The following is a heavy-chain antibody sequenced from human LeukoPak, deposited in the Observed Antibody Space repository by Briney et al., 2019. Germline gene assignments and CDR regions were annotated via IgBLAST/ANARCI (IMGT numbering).Heavy chain of an antibody. J-gene: IGHJ6*03. CDR3: ARDLVRYCTNGVCYSPPPRLSYYYYMDV. CDR1: GFTFSSYS. Sequence: GGSLRLSCAASGFTFSSYSMNWVRQAPGKGLEWVSSISSSSSYIYYADSVKGRFTISRDNAKNSLYLQMNSLRAEDTAVYYCARDLVRYCTNGVCYSPPPRLSYYYYMDVWGKGTTVTVSS. CDR2: ISSSSSYI. D-gene: IGHD2-8*01. V-gene: IGHV3-21*01.